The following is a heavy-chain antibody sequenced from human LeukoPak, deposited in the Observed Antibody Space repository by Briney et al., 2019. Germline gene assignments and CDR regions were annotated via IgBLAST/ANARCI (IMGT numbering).Heavy chain of an antibody. Sequence: PGGSLRLSCAASGFTFSSYSMNWVRQAPGKGLEWVSSISSSSSYIYYADSVKGRFTISRANAKNSLYLQMNSLRAEDTAVYYCARVLGYSYGTLIYYGMDVWGQGTTVTVSS. CDR2: ISSSSSYI. D-gene: IGHD5-18*01. CDR3: ARVLGYSYGTLIYYGMDV. V-gene: IGHV3-21*01. CDR1: GFTFSSYS. J-gene: IGHJ6*02.